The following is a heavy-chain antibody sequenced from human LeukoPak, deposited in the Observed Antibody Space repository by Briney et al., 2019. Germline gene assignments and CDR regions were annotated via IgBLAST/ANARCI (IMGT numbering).Heavy chain of an antibody. V-gene: IGHV1-18*01. CDR2: ISAYNGNT. CDR1: GYTFTSYG. D-gene: IGHD6-19*01. Sequence: ASVKVSCKASGYTFTSYGISWVRQAPGQGLEWMGWISAYNGNTNYAQKLQGRVTMTTDTSTSTAYMELSSLRSEDTAVYYCARGLLAVAGTNYFDYWGQGTLVTVSS. J-gene: IGHJ4*02. CDR3: ARGLLAVAGTNYFDY.